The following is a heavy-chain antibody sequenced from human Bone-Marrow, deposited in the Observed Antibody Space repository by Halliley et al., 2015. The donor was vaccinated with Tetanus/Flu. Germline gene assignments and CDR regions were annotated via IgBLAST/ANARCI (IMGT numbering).Heavy chain of an antibody. D-gene: IGHD2-15*01. V-gene: IGHV3-7*01. CDR1: GFTFSSYW. J-gene: IGHJ4*02. CDR2: IKQDGTEK. CDR3: ARERGNLGFCSGTNCYYFDF. Sequence: SLRLSCEVSGFTFSSYWMSWVRQAPGKGLEWVGNIKQDGTEKHYVDSVKSRFTISRDNAKNSLYLQMNSLRAEDTAVYYCARERGNLGFCSGTNCYYFDFWGQGTLVTVSS.